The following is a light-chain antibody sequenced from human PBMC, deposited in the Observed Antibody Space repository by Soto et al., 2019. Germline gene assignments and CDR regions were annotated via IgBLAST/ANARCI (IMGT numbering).Light chain of an antibody. Sequence: EIVLTQSPGTLSVSPGERAKLSCRASQSVGSDLAWYQQKPGQAPRLLIYGASSKATGIPDRFSGSGSGTDFTLTISSLQPEDFAVYYCQQDYKGTFGQGTKVDIK. CDR3: QQDYKGT. CDR1: QSVGSD. CDR2: GAS. J-gene: IGKJ1*01. V-gene: IGKV3D-15*01.